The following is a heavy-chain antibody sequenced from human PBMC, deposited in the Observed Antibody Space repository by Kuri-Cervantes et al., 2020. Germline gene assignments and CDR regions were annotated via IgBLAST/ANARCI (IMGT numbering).Heavy chain of an antibody. CDR2: MNPYSGDT. Sequence: ASVKVSCKTSGYTFTRHDINWVRQAAGQGLEWMGWMNPYSGDTGYAQRFQDRVTMTRNISLSTAYMELRSLRSDDTAVYYCARGPGSGYLSYYYYYGMDVWGQGTTVTVSS. V-gene: IGHV1-8*01. CDR1: GYTFTRHD. CDR3: ARGPGSGYLSYYYYYGMDV. D-gene: IGHD3-22*01. J-gene: IGHJ6*02.